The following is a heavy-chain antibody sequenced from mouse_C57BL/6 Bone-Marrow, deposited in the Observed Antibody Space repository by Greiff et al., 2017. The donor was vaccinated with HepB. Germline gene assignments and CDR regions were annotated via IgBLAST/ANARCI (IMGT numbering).Heavy chain of an antibody. D-gene: IGHD3-2*02. CDR3: ASPDSSGYRNFDY. CDR1: GFNIKNTY. CDR2: IDPANGNT. V-gene: IGHV14-3*01. Sequence: DVKLQESVAELVRPGASVKLSCTASGFNIKNTYMHWVKQRPEQGLEWIGRIDPANGNTKYAPKFQGKATITADTSSNTAYLQLSSLTSEDTAIYYCASPDSSGYRNFDYWGQGTTLTVSS. J-gene: IGHJ2*01.